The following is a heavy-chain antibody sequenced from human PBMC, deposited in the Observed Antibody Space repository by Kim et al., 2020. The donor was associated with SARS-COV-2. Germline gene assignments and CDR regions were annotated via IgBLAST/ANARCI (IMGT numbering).Heavy chain of an antibody. Sequence: GGETDYAKSVKGRFSISRDKSKNTLFLQMNGLRAEDTAVYYCATRSVSAPRWGQGTLVTVSS. J-gene: IGHJ4*02. CDR2: GGET. D-gene: IGHD6-19*01. CDR3: ATRSVSAPR. V-gene: IGHV3-53*01.